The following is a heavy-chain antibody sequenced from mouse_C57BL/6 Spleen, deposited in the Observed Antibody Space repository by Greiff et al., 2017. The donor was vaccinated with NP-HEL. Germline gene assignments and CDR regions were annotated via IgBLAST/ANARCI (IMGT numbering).Heavy chain of an antibody. J-gene: IGHJ2*01. Sequence: VQLKESVAELVRPGASVKLSCTASGFNIKNTYMHWVKQRPEQGLEWIGRIDPANGNTKYVPKFQGKATITADTSSNTAYLQLSSLTSEDTAIYYCARVRYYGSFYYFDYWGQGTTLTVSS. V-gene: IGHV14-3*01. CDR1: GFNIKNTY. D-gene: IGHD1-1*01. CDR3: ARVRYYGSFYYFDY. CDR2: IDPANGNT.